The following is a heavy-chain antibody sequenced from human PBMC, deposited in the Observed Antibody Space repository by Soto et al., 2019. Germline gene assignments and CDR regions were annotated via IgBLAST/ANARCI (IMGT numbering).Heavy chain of an antibody. CDR1: GGSVSDSSYF. J-gene: IGHJ5*02. CDR2: LFYRGAT. D-gene: IGHD3-16*01. CDR3: ARHLILLPRSGWFDP. V-gene: IGHV4-39*01. Sequence: QLQLQESGPGLLKPSETLSLTCTVSGGSVSDSSYFWGWIRQPPGRGLGWIGSLFYRGATYYNPSLKSRITISVDTSKTQFSLELTSVTAADTALYYCARHLILLPRSGWFDPWGQGTLVTVSS.